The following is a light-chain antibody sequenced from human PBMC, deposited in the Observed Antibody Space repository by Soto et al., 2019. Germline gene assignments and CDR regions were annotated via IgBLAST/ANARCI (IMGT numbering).Light chain of an antibody. CDR2: DVN. J-gene: IGLJ1*01. CDR3: SSYKSSRTLPYV. Sequence: QSVLTQPASVSGSPGQSITISCTGTSSDVGGYNLVSWYQQYPDKAPKLMLVDVNTRPSGVSNRFSGSKSGNTAYLTISGLQAEDEADYYCSSYKSSRTLPYVFGTGTKLTVL. CDR1: SSDVGGYNL. V-gene: IGLV2-14*01.